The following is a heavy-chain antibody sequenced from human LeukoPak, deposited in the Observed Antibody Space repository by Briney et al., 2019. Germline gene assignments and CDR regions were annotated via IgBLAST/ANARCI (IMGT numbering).Heavy chain of an antibody. CDR2: ISGSGTYT. CDR1: GLTFSGYA. CDR3: AKNVGQYYYYGMDV. Sequence: GGSLRLSCAVSGLTFSGYALSWVRQAPGKGLEWVSTISGSGTYTYYTDSVKGRFTISRDNSKNTLYLQMNSLRAEDTAVYYCAKNVGQYYYYGMDVWGQGTTVTVSS. D-gene: IGHD1-1*01. V-gene: IGHV3-23*01. J-gene: IGHJ6*02.